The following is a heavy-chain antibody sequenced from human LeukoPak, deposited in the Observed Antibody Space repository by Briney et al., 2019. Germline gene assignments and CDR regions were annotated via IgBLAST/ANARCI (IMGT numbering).Heavy chain of an antibody. Sequence: PGGSLRLSCAASGFTFSSYSMNWVRQAPGKGLEWVSSISSSSSYIYYADSVKGRFTISRDNAKNSLYLQMNSLRAEDTAVYYCARDAGTTVTTFDYWGQGTLVTVSS. CDR2: ISSSSSYI. V-gene: IGHV3-21*01. CDR3: ARDAGTTVTTFDY. D-gene: IGHD4-17*01. CDR1: GFTFSSYS. J-gene: IGHJ4*02.